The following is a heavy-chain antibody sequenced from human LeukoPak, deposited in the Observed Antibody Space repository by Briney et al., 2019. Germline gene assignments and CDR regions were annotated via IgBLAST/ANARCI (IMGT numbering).Heavy chain of an antibody. Sequence: GGSLRLSCSASGFPFSSYAMHWVRQAPGKGLEYVSAISDSGGSTYYADSVKGRFTISRDNSKNTLYLQMGSLRIDDMALYYCARGGTDSTDALDIWGPGTMVTVSS. CDR2: ISDSGGST. D-gene: IGHD5/OR15-5a*01. CDR1: GFPFSSYA. J-gene: IGHJ3*02. V-gene: IGHV3-64*02. CDR3: ARGGTDSTDALDI.